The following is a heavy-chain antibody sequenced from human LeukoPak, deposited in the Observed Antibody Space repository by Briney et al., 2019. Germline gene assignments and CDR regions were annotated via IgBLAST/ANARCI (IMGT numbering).Heavy chain of an antibody. J-gene: IGHJ4*02. V-gene: IGHV3-11*01. CDR3: ARAAYNWN. Sequence: GGSLRLSCAASGFTLRHYVMSWVRQAPGKGLEWVSYIDPSGTTLYYADSVKGRFIISRDNGKNSLYLQLRSLKDEDTAVYFCARAAYNWNWGQGTLVTVSS. CDR1: GFTLRHYV. CDR2: IDPSGTTL. D-gene: IGHD1-20*01.